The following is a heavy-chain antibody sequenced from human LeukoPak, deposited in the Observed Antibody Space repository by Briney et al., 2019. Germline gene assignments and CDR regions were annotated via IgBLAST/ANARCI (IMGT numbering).Heavy chain of an antibody. V-gene: IGHV4-34*01. Sequence: PSETLSLTCAVYGGSFSGYYWSWIRQPPGKGLEWIGEINHSGSTNYNPSLKSRVTISVDTSKNQFSLKLSSVTAADTAVYYCARRVTVTTLRYFDYWGQGTLVTASS. J-gene: IGHJ4*02. CDR1: GGSFSGYY. CDR2: INHSGST. D-gene: IGHD4-17*01. CDR3: ARRVTVTTLRYFDY.